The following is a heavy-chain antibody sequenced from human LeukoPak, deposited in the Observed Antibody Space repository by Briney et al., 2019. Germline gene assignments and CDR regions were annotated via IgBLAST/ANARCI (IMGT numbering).Heavy chain of an antibody. J-gene: IGHJ4*02. V-gene: IGHV4-4*07. CDR3: ARHDGSSHFDY. D-gene: IGHD1-26*01. CDR1: GGSISSYY. Sequence: SETLSLTCTVSGGSISSYYWSWIRQPAGTALEWIGRIYTSGTITYNPSLKSRVTMSVDTSKNQFSLKLSSVTAADTAVYYCARHDGSSHFDYWGQGTLVTVSS. CDR2: IYTSGTI.